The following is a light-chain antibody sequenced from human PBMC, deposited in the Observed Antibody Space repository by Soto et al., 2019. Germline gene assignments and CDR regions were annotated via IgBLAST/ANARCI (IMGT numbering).Light chain of an antibody. Sequence: QSALTPPASVSGSPGQSITISCTGTSSDVGGYNYVSWYQQHPGKAPKVMIYEVTNRPSGVSNRFSGSKSGNTASLTISGLQAEDEADYHCSSFTSSHTWVFGGGTKLTVL. CDR2: EVT. CDR1: SSDVGGYNY. V-gene: IGLV2-14*01. J-gene: IGLJ3*02. CDR3: SSFTSSHTWV.